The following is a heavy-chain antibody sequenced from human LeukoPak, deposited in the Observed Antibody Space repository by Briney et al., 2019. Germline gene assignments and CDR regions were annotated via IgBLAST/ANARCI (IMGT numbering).Heavy chain of an antibody. CDR3: AKEAEMGRWTTFSDC. V-gene: IGHV3-21*01. Sequence: GGSLRLSCAASGFTFSSHSMNWVRQAPGKGLEWVSCISSSGSSIYYADSVKGRFTISRDNAKNSLYLQMNSLRAEDTAVYYCAKEAEMGRWTTFSDCWGQGTLVTVSS. D-gene: IGHD3-16*01. CDR1: GFTFSSHS. CDR2: ISSSGSSI. J-gene: IGHJ4*02.